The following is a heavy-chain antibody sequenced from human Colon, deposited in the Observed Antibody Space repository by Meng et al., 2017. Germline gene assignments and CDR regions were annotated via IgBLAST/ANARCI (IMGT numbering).Heavy chain of an antibody. CDR1: GYTFNSYY. D-gene: IGHD6-19*01. CDR2: INPYGGNT. Sequence: QVHHLQSGAEVKEPGASVKVSCKASGYTFNSYYLHWVRQAPGQGLEWVGFINPYGGNTGNAQKFQGRVTMTSDTSTSTVYMELSSLTSEDTAVYYCARPRGIAVTFDAMGVWGQGTTVTVSS. J-gene: IGHJ6*02. CDR3: ARPRGIAVTFDAMGV. V-gene: IGHV1-46*02.